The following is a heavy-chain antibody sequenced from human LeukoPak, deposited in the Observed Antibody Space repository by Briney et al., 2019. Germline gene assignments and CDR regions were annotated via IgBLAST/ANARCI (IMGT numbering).Heavy chain of an antibody. V-gene: IGHV1-18*01. CDR2: ISAYNGNT. CDR3: AKDRGGGYSYGYCGY. CDR1: GYTFTSYG. D-gene: IGHD5-18*01. J-gene: IGHJ4*02. Sequence: ASVKVSCKASGYTFTSYGISWVRQAPGQGLEWMGWISAYNGNTNYAQKLQGRVTMTTDTSTSTAYMELSSLRSEDTAVYYCAKDRGGGYSYGYCGYWGQGTLVTVSS.